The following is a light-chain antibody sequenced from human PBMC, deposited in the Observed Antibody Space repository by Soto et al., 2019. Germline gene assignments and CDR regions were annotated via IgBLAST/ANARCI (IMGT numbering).Light chain of an antibody. Sequence: EIVMTQSPATLSVSPGERTTFSCRASQSVSSNLAWYQQKPGQAPRLLIYGASTRATGIPARFSGSGSGTEFTLTISSRLSEDFAVYYCQQYNNWPGTFGGGTKVEIK. CDR3: QQYNNWPGT. J-gene: IGKJ4*01. CDR1: QSVSSN. V-gene: IGKV3-15*01. CDR2: GAS.